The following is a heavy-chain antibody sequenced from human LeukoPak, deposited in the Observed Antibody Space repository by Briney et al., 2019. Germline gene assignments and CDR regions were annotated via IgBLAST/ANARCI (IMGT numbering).Heavy chain of an antibody. CDR2: IYYSGST. CDR3: ARLDYSSSYYDS. Sequence: PSETLSLTCSVSGGSIRSSSYYWGWIRQPPGKGLEWIGSIYYSGSTYHNPSLKSRVTMSVDTSKNQFSLTLTSVTAADTAIYYCARLDYSSSYYDSWGQGTLVTVSS. J-gene: IGHJ4*02. D-gene: IGHD6-13*01. V-gene: IGHV4-39*01. CDR1: GGSIRSSSYY.